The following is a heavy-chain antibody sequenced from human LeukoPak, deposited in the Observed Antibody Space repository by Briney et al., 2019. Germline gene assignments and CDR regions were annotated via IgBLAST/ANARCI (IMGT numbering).Heavy chain of an antibody. Sequence: TGGSLRLSCAASGFTFSSYAMSWVRQAPGKGLEWVSAISGSGGSTYYADSVKGRFTISRDNSKNTLYLQMNSLRAEDTAVYYCAKVSNDFWSGYFYYFDYWGQGTLVTASS. V-gene: IGHV3-23*01. D-gene: IGHD3-3*01. CDR1: GFTFSSYA. CDR3: AKVSNDFWSGYFYYFDY. CDR2: ISGSGGST. J-gene: IGHJ4*02.